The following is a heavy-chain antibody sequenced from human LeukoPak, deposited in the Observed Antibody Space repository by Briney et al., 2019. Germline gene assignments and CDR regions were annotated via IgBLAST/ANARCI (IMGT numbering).Heavy chain of an antibody. CDR3: AKEVDYYDSSGYYSTNFDY. CDR2: IYYSGST. V-gene: IGHV4-59*01. CDR1: GGSISSYY. Sequence: SETLSLTCTVSGGSISSYYWSWIRQPPGKGLEWIGYIYYSGSTNYNPSLKSRVTISVDTSKNQFSLKLSSVTAADTAVYYCAKEVDYYDSSGYYSTNFDYWGQGTLVTVSS. D-gene: IGHD3-22*01. J-gene: IGHJ4*02.